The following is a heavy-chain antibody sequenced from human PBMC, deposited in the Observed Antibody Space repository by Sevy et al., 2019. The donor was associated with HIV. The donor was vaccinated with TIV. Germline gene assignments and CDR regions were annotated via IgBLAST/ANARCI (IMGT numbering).Heavy chain of an antibody. D-gene: IGHD3-22*01. J-gene: IGHJ3*02. CDR2: ISGSSATI. Sequence: GESLKISCAASDFTFSIYSMSWVRQAPGKGLEWLSYISGSSATIYYADSVKGRFTVSRDNANKFLYLQMNSLRVEDTAVYYCARWATNYYDGSAIKHAFDIWGPGTMVTVSS. CDR3: ARWATNYYDGSAIKHAFDI. V-gene: IGHV3-48*01. CDR1: DFTFSIYS.